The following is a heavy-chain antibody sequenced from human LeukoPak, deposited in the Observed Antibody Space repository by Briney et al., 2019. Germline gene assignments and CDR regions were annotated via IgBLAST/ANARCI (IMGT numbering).Heavy chain of an antibody. CDR1: GFTVSSNY. CDR3: ARKSSSWYEDAFDI. CDR2: IYSGGST. D-gene: IGHD6-13*01. Sequence: PGGSLRLSCAASGFTVSSNYMSWVRQAPGKGLEWVSVIYSGGSTYYADSVKGRFAISIDNSKNTLYLRMNSLRAEDTAVYYCARKSSSWYEDAFDIWGQGTMVTVSS. V-gene: IGHV3-66*01. J-gene: IGHJ3*02.